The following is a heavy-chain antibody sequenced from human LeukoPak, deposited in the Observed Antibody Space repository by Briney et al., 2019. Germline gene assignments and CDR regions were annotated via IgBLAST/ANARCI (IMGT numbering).Heavy chain of an antibody. Sequence: PSETLSLTCTVSGGSISSYYWSWIRQPAGEGLEWIGRIYTSGSTSYNPSPTSRVTMSVDTSKKQFSLKLSSVTAADTGVYYCARGPNRITMMIGDAFDIWGQGTMVTISS. J-gene: IGHJ3*02. CDR3: ARGPNRITMMIGDAFDI. V-gene: IGHV4-4*07. CDR1: GGSISSYY. CDR2: IYTSGST. D-gene: IGHD3-22*01.